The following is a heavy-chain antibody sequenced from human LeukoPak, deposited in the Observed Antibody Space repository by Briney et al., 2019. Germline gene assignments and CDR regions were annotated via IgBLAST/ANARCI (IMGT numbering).Heavy chain of an antibody. CDR3: ARVVDSTRWNGFYYFDQ. V-gene: IGHV1-2*02. Sequence: ASVKVSCKASGYTFTGHYMHWVRQAPGQGLEWMGWINPNSGGTNYAQKFQGRVTMTRDTSISTAYMELSRLRSDDTAVYYCARVVDSTRWNGFYYFDQWGQGILVTVSS. D-gene: IGHD1-1*01. CDR2: INPNSGGT. CDR1: GYTFTGHY. J-gene: IGHJ4*02.